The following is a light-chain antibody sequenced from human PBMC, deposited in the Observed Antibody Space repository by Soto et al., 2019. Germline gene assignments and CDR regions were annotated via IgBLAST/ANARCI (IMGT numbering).Light chain of an antibody. Sequence: EIVLTQSPGTLSLSPGERATLSCRASQSVSSSYLAWYQQKPGQAPRLLIYGASSRATGIPDRFSGSGSGTDSTLTISRLEPEDFAVYYCQQYGSSLWTLGQGTKVDIK. CDR1: QSVSSSY. V-gene: IGKV3-20*01. J-gene: IGKJ1*01. CDR3: QQYGSSLWT. CDR2: GAS.